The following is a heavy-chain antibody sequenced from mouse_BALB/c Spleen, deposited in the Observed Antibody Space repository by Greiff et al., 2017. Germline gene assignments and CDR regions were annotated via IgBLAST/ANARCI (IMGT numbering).Heavy chain of an antibody. Sequence: VQLQQSGAELVKPGASVKLSCTASGFNIKDTYMHWVKQRPEQGLEWIGRIDPANGNTKYDPKFQGKATITADTSSNTAYLQLSSLTSEETAVYYCAMINYYAMDDWGQGTSVTVSS. CDR1: GFNIKDTY. CDR2: IDPANGNT. V-gene: IGHV14-3*02. J-gene: IGHJ4*01. CDR3: AMINYYAMDD. D-gene: IGHD2-4*01.